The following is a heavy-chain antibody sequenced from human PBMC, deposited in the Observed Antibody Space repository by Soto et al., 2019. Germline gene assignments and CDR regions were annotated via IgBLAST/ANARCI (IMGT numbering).Heavy chain of an antibody. J-gene: IGHJ4*02. D-gene: IGHD3-16*01. Sequence: QVQLVESGGGVVQPGTSLRLSCVGSGFTFRSYVIHWVRQAPGKGLEWVALTSYDGSKNFYGDSVKGRFTISRDNSRNTVDLQIDSLRLEDTALYYCARWGTTRGLDVWGQGTLVSVSS. V-gene: IGHV3-33*05. CDR1: GFTFRSYV. CDR3: ARWGTTRGLDV. CDR2: TSYDGSKN.